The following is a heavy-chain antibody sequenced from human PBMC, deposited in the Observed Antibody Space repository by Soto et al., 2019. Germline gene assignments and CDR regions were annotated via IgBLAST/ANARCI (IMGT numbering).Heavy chain of an antibody. Sequence: VKVSCKASGGTFSSYAISWVRQAPGQGLEWMGGIIPIFGTANYAQKFQGRVTITADESTSTAYMELSSLRSEDTAVYYCAAGFWSGYSPNWFDPWGQGTLVTVSS. D-gene: IGHD3-3*01. CDR2: IIPIFGTA. V-gene: IGHV1-69*13. CDR1: GGTFSSYA. J-gene: IGHJ5*02. CDR3: AAGFWSGYSPNWFDP.